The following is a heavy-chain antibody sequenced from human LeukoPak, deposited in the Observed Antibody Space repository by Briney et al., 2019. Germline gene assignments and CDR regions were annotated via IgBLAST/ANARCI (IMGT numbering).Heavy chain of an antibody. CDR2: ISAYNGNT. J-gene: IGHJ4*02. CDR3: ARSIALQWLLYYFDY. D-gene: IGHD6-19*01. Sequence: ASVKVSCKASGYTFTSYGISWVRQAPGQGLEWMGWISAYNGNTNYAQKLQGRVTMTTDTSTSTAYMELRSLRSDDTAVYYCARSIALQWLLYYFDYWGQGTLVTVSS. CDR1: GYTFTSYG. V-gene: IGHV1-18*01.